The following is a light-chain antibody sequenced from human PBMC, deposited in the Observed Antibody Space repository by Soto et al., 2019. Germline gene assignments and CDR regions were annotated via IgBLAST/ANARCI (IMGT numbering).Light chain of an antibody. J-gene: IGKJ5*01. CDR3: QHFGDSPIT. CDR1: QSVSSTY. V-gene: IGKV3-20*01. CDR2: GAS. Sequence: EIVLTQSPGTLSLSPGERATLSCRASQSVSSTYLAWCQQKPGQAPRLRIYGASTRATGIPDRFSGTGSGTDFTLTISRLEPEDFAVYYCQHFGDSPITFGQGTRLEIK.